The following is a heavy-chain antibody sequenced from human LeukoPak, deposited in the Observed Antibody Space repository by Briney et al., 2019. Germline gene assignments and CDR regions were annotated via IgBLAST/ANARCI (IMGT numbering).Heavy chain of an antibody. J-gene: IGHJ4*02. CDR3: ARGSRYYYDSSGYLFDY. CDR1: GGSISSYY. Sequence: SETLSLTCTVSGGSISSYYWSWIRQPPGKGLEWIGYIYYSGSTNYNPSLKSRVTISVDTSKNQFSLNLSSVTAADTAVYYCARGSRYYYDSSGYLFDYWGQGTLVTVSS. D-gene: IGHD3-22*01. V-gene: IGHV4-59*01. CDR2: IYYSGST.